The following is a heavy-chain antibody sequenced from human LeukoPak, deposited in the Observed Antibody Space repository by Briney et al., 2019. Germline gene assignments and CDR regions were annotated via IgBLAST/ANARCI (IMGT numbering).Heavy chain of an antibody. Sequence: GGPLRLSCAASGFTFSNAWMSWVRQAPGKGLEWVGRIKSKTDGGTADYAAPVKGRFTISRDDSKNTLYLQMNSLKTEDTAAYYCTTDLAVTRNYWGQGTLVTVSS. J-gene: IGHJ4*02. CDR1: GFTFSNAW. V-gene: IGHV3-15*01. CDR3: TTDLAVTRNY. D-gene: IGHD4-17*01. CDR2: IKSKTDGGTA.